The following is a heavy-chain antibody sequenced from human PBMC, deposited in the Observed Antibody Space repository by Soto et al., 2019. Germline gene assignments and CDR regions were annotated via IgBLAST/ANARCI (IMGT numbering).Heavy chain of an antibody. J-gene: IGHJ4*02. CDR3: ARGGATSRSSSSDARGNDY. D-gene: IGHD6-6*01. V-gene: IGHV4-34*01. CDR2: INHSGST. Sequence: SETLSLTCAVYGGSFSGYYWSWIRQPPGKGLEWIGEINHSGSTNYNPSLKSRVTISVDTSKNQFSLKLSSVTAADTAVYYCARGGATSRSSSSDARGNDYWGQGTLVTVSS. CDR1: GGSFSGYY.